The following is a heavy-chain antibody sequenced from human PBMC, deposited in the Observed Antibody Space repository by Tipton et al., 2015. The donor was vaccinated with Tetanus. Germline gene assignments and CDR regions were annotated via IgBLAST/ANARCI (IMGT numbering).Heavy chain of an antibody. CDR1: GASVTSNGYY. D-gene: IGHD2-2*01. CDR2: IYYSGST. Sequence: TLSLTCNVSGASVTSNGYYWGWIRQPPGKGPEWIGSIYYSGSTYYNPSLKSRVTISVDTSKNQFSLKLSSVTAADTAVYYCARPHYQYWYFDLWGRGTLVTVSS. V-gene: IGHV4-39*01. J-gene: IGHJ2*01. CDR3: ARPHYQYWYFDL.